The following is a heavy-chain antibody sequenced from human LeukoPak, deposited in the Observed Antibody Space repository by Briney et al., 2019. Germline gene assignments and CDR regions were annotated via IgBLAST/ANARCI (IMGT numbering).Heavy chain of an antibody. CDR2: IWSDGINK. J-gene: IGHJ4*02. V-gene: IGHV3-33*01. D-gene: IGHD6-13*01. Sequence: GGPLRLSCAAPGSPFSNYGIHWVRQAPGKGLEWVAVIWSDGINKYYVDSVKGRFTISRDNSKNTLYLQMNSLRADDTAVYYCARSTYSSSSYYFDYWGQGSLVTVSS. CDR1: GSPFSNYG. CDR3: ARSTYSSSSYYFDY.